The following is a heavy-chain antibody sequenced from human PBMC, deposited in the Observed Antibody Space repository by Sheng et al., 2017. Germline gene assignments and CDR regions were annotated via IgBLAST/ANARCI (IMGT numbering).Heavy chain of an antibody. CDR1: GGSISSGNYY. Sequence: QVQLQESGPGLVKPSQTLSLTCTVSGGSISSGNYYWSWIRQPAGKGLEWIGRVYTSGSTDYNPSLKSRVTLSVDTSKNQFSLKMSSVTAADTAVYYCAREFSGPTADLAHSYCGQGTLVTVSS. CDR2: VYTSGST. D-gene: IGHD4-4*01. V-gene: IGHV4-61*02. J-gene: IGHJ4*02. CDR3: AREFSGPTADLAHSY.